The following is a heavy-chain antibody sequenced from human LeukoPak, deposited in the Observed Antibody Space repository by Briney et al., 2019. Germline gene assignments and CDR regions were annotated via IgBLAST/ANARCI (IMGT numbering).Heavy chain of an antibody. V-gene: IGHV3-7*01. CDR1: GFTFSSYW. J-gene: IGHJ3*02. CDR3: ARETENGDYDAFDI. Sequence: PGGSLRLSCAASGFTFSSYWMSWVRQAPGKGLEWVANIKQDGSEKYYVDSVKGRFTISRDNAKNSLYLQMNSLRAEDTAVYYCARETENGDYDAFDIWGQGTMVTVSS. CDR2: IKQDGSEK. D-gene: IGHD4-17*01.